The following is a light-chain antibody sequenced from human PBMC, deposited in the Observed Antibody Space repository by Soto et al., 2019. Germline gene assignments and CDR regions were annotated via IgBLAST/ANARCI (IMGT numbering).Light chain of an antibody. V-gene: IGKV4-1*01. CDR2: WAS. J-gene: IGKJ4*01. CDR3: QQYYSAPLT. Sequence: IVVTHSPESLTVSLGESSTINCKSSQGILYSSNNKNDFVWYQQKPGQPPKVLIYWASTRESGVPDRFSGSGSGTDFTLTISSLQAEDVAVYYCQQYYSAPLTFGGGTKVDIK. CDR1: QGILYSSNNKND.